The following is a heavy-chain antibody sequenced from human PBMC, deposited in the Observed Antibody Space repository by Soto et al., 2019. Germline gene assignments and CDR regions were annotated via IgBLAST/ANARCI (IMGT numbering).Heavy chain of an antibody. D-gene: IGHD6-13*01. Sequence: GGSLRLSCAASGFTFSSYGMHWVRQAPGKGLEWVAVIWYDGSNKYYADSVKGRFTISRDNSKNTLYLQMNSLRAEDTAVYYCIAARGVAFDIWGQGTMVTVSS. V-gene: IGHV3-33*01. CDR3: IAARGVAFDI. CDR1: GFTFSSYG. J-gene: IGHJ3*02. CDR2: IWYDGSNK.